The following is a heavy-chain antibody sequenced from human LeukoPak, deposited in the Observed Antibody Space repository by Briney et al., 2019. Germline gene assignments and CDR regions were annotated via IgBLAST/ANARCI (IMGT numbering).Heavy chain of an antibody. D-gene: IGHD2-8*01. CDR1: GFTFSSYG. CDR2: ISYDGNNK. V-gene: IGHV3-30*03. Sequence: PGGSLRLSCATSGFTFSSYGIHWVRQAPGKGLEWLAGISYDGNNKYYGDSVKGRFTISRDNSKNTLYLQMNSLRAEDTAVYYCARDLIDWGQGTLVTVSS. J-gene: IGHJ4*02. CDR3: ARDLID.